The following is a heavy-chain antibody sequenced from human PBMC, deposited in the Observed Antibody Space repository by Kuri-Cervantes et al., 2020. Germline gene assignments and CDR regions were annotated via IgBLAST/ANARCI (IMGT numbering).Heavy chain of an antibody. J-gene: IGHJ6*02. CDR3: ARPRTADYGDYAPSGGYYGMDV. V-gene: IGHV4-39*07. CDR2: INHSGST. Sequence: WETLSLTCTVSGGSISSGSYYWSWIRQPPGKGLEWIGEINHSGSTNYNPSLKSRVTISVDTSKNQFSLKLSSVTAADTAVYYCARPRTADYGDYAPSGGYYGMDVWGQGTTVTVSS. CDR1: GGSISSGSYY. D-gene: IGHD4-17*01.